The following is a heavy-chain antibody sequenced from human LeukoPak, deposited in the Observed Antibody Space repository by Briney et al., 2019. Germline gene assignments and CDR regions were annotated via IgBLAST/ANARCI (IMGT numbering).Heavy chain of an antibody. D-gene: IGHD3-22*01. V-gene: IGHV3-48*01. CDR3: AKDGTYYYDSSGYYPFDY. Sequence: GGSLRLSCAASGFTFSSYSMNWVRQAPGKGLEWVSYISSSSSTIYYADSVKGRFTISRDNSKNTLYLQMNSLRAKDTAVYYCAKDGTYYYDSSGYYPFDYWGQGTLVTVSS. CDR2: ISSSSSTI. J-gene: IGHJ4*02. CDR1: GFTFSSYS.